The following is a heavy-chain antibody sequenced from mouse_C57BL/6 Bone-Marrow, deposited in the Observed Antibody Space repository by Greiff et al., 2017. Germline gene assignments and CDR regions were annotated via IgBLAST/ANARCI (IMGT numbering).Heavy chain of an antibody. J-gene: IGHJ2*01. Sequence: EVQLQQSGPELVKPGASVKISCKASGYSFTGYYMNWVKQSPGKSLEWIGEINPSTGGTTYNQKFKAKATLTVDKSSSTAYMQLKSLTSEDSAVYYWANVDYWGQGTTLTVSS. V-gene: IGHV1-42*01. CDR2: INPSTGGT. CDR1: GYSFTGYY. CDR3: ANVDY.